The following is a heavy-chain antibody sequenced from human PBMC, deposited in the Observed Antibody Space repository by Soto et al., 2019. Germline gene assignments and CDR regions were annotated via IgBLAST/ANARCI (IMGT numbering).Heavy chain of an antibody. CDR3: ARERIDSGRLKWFDP. J-gene: IGHJ5*02. Sequence: GASVKVSCKASGYTFTSYGISWVRQAPGQGLEWMGWISAYNGNTNYAQKLQGRVTMTTDTSTSTAYMELRSLRPDDTAVYYCARERIDSGRLKWFDPWGQGTLVTVSS. V-gene: IGHV1-18*04. CDR2: ISAYNGNT. D-gene: IGHD1-26*01. CDR1: GYTFTSYG.